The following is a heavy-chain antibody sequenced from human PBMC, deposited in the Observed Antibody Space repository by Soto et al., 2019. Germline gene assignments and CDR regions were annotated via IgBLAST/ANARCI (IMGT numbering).Heavy chain of an antibody. Sequence: GGSLRLSCAASGFTFDDYAMHWVRQAPGKGLEWVSGISWNSGSIGYADSVKGRFTISRDNAKNSLYLQMNSLRAEDTALYYCAKDMSVAGNFDYWGQGTLVTVSS. CDR2: ISWNSGSI. CDR3: AKDMSVAGNFDY. D-gene: IGHD6-19*01. J-gene: IGHJ4*02. CDR1: GFTFDDYA. V-gene: IGHV3-9*01.